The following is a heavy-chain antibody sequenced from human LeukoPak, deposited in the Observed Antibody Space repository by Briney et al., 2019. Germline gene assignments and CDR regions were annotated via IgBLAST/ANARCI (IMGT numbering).Heavy chain of an antibody. V-gene: IGHV1-24*01. CDR3: ARRDGYKGAFDI. CDR1: GYTLTELS. CDR2: FYPEDGET. D-gene: IGHD5-24*01. Sequence: ASVKVSCKVSGYTLTELSMHWVRQPPGKGLKWMGGFYPEDGETIYAQKFQGRVTMTEDTTTDTAYMELSSLRSEDTAVYYCARRDGYKGAFDIWGQGTMVTVSS. J-gene: IGHJ3*02.